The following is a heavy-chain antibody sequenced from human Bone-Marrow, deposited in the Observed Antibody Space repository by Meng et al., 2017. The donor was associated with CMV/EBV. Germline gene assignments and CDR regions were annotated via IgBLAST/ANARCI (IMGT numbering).Heavy chain of an antibody. Sequence: GESLKISCAASGFTFSSYSMNWVRQAPGKGLEWVSSISSSSSYIYYADSVKGRFTISRGNAKNSLYLQMNSLRAEDTAVYYCARALGVVGAIRSFQHWGQGTLVTVSS. J-gene: IGHJ1*01. CDR3: ARALGVVGAIRSFQH. D-gene: IGHD1-26*01. V-gene: IGHV3-21*01. CDR1: GFTFSSYS. CDR2: ISSSSSYI.